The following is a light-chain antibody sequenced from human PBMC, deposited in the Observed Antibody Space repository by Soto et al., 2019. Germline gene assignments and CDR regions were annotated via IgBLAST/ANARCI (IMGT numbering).Light chain of an antibody. CDR2: GRS. CDR3: QQYGSSLFT. Sequence: DIVLTQSPGTLSLSPGERATLSCRASQSVSSKYLACYQQKPGQPPRVLIYGRSIRPTGIPERFSGGGSGTDFTLTISRLEPEDFAVYYCQQYGSSLFTFGPGTKVDFK. CDR1: QSVSSKY. V-gene: IGKV3-20*01. J-gene: IGKJ3*01.